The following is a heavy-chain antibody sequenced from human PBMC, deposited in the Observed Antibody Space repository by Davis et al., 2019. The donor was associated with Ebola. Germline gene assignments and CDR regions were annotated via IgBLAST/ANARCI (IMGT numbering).Heavy chain of an antibody. CDR2: IFYGGST. CDR3: ARNFYCSGGACFYYGMDV. V-gene: IGHV4-61*08. Sequence: PGGSLRLSCSVSGVSVNDGVYYWSWIRQPPGKGLEWIGYIFYGGSTNYNPSLKSRLTISVDTSKNEFSLKLSSVTAADTAVYHCARNFYCSGGACFYYGMDVWGQGATVTVSS. CDR1: GVSVNDGVYY. J-gene: IGHJ6*02. D-gene: IGHD2-15*01.